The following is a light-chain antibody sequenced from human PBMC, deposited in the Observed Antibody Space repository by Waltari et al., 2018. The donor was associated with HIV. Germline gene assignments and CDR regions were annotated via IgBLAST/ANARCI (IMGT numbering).Light chain of an antibody. CDR1: SSYLAAYNR. J-gene: IGLJ3*02. V-gene: IGLV2-18*02. CDR2: GVT. Sequence: QSALPQPPSAPGSLEQSVTIPCSRPSSYLAAYNRCSWYQQAPGTAPQLRIYGVTHRPSGVPVRFSGSNSGNTASLTISGLQADDEADYYCSSYTTSSTWVFGGGTKLTVL. CDR3: SSYTTSSTWV.